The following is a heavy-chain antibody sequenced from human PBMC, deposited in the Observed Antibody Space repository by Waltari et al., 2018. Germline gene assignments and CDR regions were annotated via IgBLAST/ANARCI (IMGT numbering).Heavy chain of an antibody. J-gene: IGHJ6*02. V-gene: IGHV3-11*01. CDR1: GFTFGDWY. CDR3: ARDFSHNGMDV. CDR2: MSNSGNRK. Sequence: QVQLVESGGGLVKPGGSLRVSCAASGFTFGDWYMTWIRQAPGKGLEYISYMSNSGNRKLYADSVRGRFTVSRDHASNSVYLQMDSLRSEDTAVYYCARDFSHNGMDVWGQGTTVIVSS.